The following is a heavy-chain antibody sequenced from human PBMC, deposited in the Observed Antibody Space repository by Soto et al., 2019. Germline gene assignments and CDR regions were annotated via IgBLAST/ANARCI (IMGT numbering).Heavy chain of an antibody. CDR3: ARGWGPRITIGGVVTPYYYYYMDV. J-gene: IGHJ6*03. CDR2: INHSGST. CDR1: GGSFSGYY. V-gene: IGHV4-34*01. Sequence: SETLSLTCAVYGGSFSGYYWSWIRQPPGKGLEWIGEINHSGSTNYNPSLKSRVTISVDTSKNQFSLKLSSVTAADTAVYYCARGWGPRITIGGVVTPYYYYYMDVWGKGTSVTVSS. D-gene: IGHD3-3*01.